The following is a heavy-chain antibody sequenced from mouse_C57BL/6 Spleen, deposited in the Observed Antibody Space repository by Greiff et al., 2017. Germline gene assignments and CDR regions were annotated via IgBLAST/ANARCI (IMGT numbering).Heavy chain of an antibody. CDR3: ARPCNLYYAMDY. J-gene: IGHJ4*01. CDR1: GFTFSSYG. V-gene: IGHV5-6*01. Sequence: EVQVVESGGDLVKPGGSLKLSCAASGFTFSSYGMSWVRQTPDKRLEWVATISSGGSYTYYPDSVKGRFTISRDNAKNTLYLQMSSLKSEDTAMYYCARPCNLYYAMDYWGQGTSVTVSS. CDR2: ISSGGSYT.